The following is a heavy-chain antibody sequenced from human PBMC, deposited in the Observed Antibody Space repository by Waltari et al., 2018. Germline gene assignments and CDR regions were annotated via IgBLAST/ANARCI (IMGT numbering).Heavy chain of an antibody. CDR2: INPSDDTK. CDR1: GYTFTRHY. D-gene: IGHD2-2*01. Sequence: QVQLVQSGAEVKEPVASVKVSCKASGYTFTRHYMHWGRQAPGQGLEWMGIINPSDDTKAYTQKFQGRVTMTRDTSTNTFYMELSSLRSEDTAVYYCARAASTYCSTTSCPGDYWGQGTLVTVSS. V-gene: IGHV1-46*01. J-gene: IGHJ4*02. CDR3: ARAASTYCSTTSCPGDY.